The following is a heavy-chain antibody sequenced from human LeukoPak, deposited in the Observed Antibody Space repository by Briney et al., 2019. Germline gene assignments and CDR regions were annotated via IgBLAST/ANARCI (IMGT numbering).Heavy chain of an antibody. CDR1: GYTFTGYY. Sequence: ASVKVSCKASGYTFTGYYMHWVRQAPGQGLEWMGWINPNSGGTNYAQKFQGRVTMTRDTSTSTVYMELSSLRSEDTAVYYCARARSGGDYWGQGTLVTVSS. V-gene: IGHV1-2*02. D-gene: IGHD3-16*01. CDR3: ARARSGGDY. J-gene: IGHJ4*02. CDR2: INPNSGGT.